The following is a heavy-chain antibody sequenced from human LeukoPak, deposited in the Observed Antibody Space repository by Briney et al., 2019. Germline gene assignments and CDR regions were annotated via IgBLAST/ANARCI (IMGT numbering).Heavy chain of an antibody. D-gene: IGHD3-22*01. CDR1: GGTFSSYA. CDR2: IIPILGIA. CDR3: ARDTTYYYDSSGYYRTFDY. J-gene: IGHJ4*02. Sequence: SVKVSCKASGGTFSSYAISWVRQAPGQGLEWMGRIIPILGIANYAQKFQGRVTITADKSTSTAYMELSSLRSEDTAVYYCARDTTYYYDSSGYYRTFDYWGQGTLVTVSS. V-gene: IGHV1-69*04.